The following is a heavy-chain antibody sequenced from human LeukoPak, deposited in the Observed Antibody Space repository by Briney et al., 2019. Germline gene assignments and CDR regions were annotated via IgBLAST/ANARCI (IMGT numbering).Heavy chain of an antibody. Sequence: SETLSLTCTVSGGCISTYYWSWIRQPPGKGLEWIGYIYYSGSTNQNPSLKSRVTMSVDTSKNQFSLKLSSVTAADTAVYYCARLTPENRRTGMDVWGQGTTVTVSS. D-gene: IGHD2/OR15-2a*01. J-gene: IGHJ6*02. CDR3: ARLTPENRRTGMDV. CDR2: IYYSGST. V-gene: IGHV4-59*08. CDR1: GGCISTYY.